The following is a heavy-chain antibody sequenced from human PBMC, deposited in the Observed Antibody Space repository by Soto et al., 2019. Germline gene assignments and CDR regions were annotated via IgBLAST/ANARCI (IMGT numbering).Heavy chain of an antibody. D-gene: IGHD3-10*01. CDR3: AKDGSGRNYYYYYGMDV. V-gene: IGHV3-30*18. Sequence: PGGSLRLSCAASGCTFSSYGMHWVRQAPGKGLEWVAVISYDGSNKYYADSVKGRFTISRDNSKNTLYLQMNSLRAEDTAVYYCAKDGSGRNYYYYYGMDVWGQGTTVTVSS. CDR2: ISYDGSNK. CDR1: GCTFSSYG. J-gene: IGHJ6*02.